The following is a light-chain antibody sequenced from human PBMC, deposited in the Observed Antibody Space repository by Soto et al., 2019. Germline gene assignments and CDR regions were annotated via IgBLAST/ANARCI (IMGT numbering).Light chain of an antibody. CDR3: QQYYNIPHT. CDR1: QNILYSSNNKNY. CDR2: WAS. J-gene: IGKJ2*01. V-gene: IGKV4-1*01. Sequence: DLVLTQSPDSLAVSLGERATINCKSSQNILYSSNNKNYLAWYQQKPGQPPSLLFYWASTRGSGVPDRFSGSGSGTDFTLTISSLQAEDVAVYYCQQYYNIPHTFGQGTKLEIK.